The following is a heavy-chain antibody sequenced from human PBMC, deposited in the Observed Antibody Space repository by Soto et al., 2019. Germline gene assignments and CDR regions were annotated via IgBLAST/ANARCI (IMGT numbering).Heavy chain of an antibody. V-gene: IGHV1-69*12. Sequence: QVQLVQSGAEVKKPGSSVTVSCKASGGTFSSYTISWVRQAPGQGLEWMGGIIPIFGTENYAQKFQGRVTITADESTSTAYMELSSRRSEETAVYYCARGNHRWLQLWYFDLWGRGTLVTVSS. J-gene: IGHJ2*01. CDR3: ARGNHRWLQLWYFDL. CDR2: IIPIFGTE. D-gene: IGHD5-12*01. CDR1: GGTFSSYT.